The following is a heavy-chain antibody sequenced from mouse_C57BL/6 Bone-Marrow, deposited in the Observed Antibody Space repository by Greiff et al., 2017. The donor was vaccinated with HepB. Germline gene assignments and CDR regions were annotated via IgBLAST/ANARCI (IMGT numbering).Heavy chain of an antibody. D-gene: IGHD1-1*01. CDR2: IYPGSGST. Sequence: QVHVKQPGAELVKPGASVKMSCKASGYTFTSYWITWVKQRPGQGLEWIGDIYPGSGSTNYNEKFKSKATLTVDTSSSTAYMQLSSLTSEDSAVYYCARGGYYGSSLDYWGQGTTLTVSS. J-gene: IGHJ2*01. CDR1: GYTFTSYW. CDR3: ARGGYYGSSLDY. V-gene: IGHV1-55*01.